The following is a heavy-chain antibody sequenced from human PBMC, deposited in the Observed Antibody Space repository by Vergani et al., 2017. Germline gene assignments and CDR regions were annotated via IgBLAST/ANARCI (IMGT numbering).Heavy chain of an antibody. CDR1: GGTFSSYA. J-gene: IGHJ6*02. CDR2: IIPIFGTA. CDR3: ARRQHGSGSYQHYYYYYGIDV. D-gene: IGHD3-10*01. Sequence: QVQLVQSGAEVKKPGSSVKVSCKASGGTFSSYAISWVRQAPGQGLEWMGGIIPIFGTAHYAQKLQGRVTITADESTSTAYMELSSLRSEDTAVYYCARRQHGSGSYQHYYYYYGIDVWGQGTTVTVSS. V-gene: IGHV1-69*12.